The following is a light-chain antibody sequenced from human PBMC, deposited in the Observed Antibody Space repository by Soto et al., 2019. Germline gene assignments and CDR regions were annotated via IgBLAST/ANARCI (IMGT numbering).Light chain of an antibody. CDR2: DAS. V-gene: IGKV1-5*01. J-gene: IGKJ3*01. CDR1: QNIDSW. CDR3: QQYNNYPYS. Sequence: DIQVTQSPSTLSASVGDRVTISCRASQNIDSWLAWYQQKPGKAPKLLIYDASSLESGVPSRFSGSGSGTEFTLTISSLQPDDFATYYCQQYNNYPYSFGPGTKVDIK.